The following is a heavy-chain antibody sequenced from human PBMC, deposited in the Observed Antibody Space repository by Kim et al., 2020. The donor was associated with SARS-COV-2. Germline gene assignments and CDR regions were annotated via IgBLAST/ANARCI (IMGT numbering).Heavy chain of an antibody. Sequence: GGSLRLSCAASGFTFDDYAMHWVRQAPGKGLEWVSGISWNSGSIGYADSVKGRFTISRDNAKNSLYLQMNSLRAEDTALYYCAKDRGQGYYYYYGMDVWGQGTTVTVSS. D-gene: IGHD3-10*01. V-gene: IGHV3-9*01. CDR3: AKDRGQGYYYYYGMDV. J-gene: IGHJ6*02. CDR1: GFTFDDYA. CDR2: ISWNSGSI.